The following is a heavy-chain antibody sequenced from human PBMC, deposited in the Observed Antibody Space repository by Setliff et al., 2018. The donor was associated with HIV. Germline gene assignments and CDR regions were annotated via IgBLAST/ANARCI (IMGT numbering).Heavy chain of an antibody. D-gene: IGHD3-3*01. Sequence: PSETLSLTCTVSGGSISGFYWNWIRQSAGKGLQWIGRIYDSGSTKYNPSLKSRVTISVATSKNQFSLTLNSVTAADTAVYYCARGSRQLTIFGVVFKTNYYFMDVWGKGTAVTVSS. V-gene: IGHV4-4*07. CDR3: ARGSRQLTIFGVVFKTNYYFMDV. CDR1: GGSISGFY. J-gene: IGHJ6*03. CDR2: IYDSGST.